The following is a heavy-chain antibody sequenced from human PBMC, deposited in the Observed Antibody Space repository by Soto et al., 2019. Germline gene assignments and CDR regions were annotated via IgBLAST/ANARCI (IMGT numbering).Heavy chain of an antibody. CDR1: GGSISSYY. D-gene: IGHD3-16*01. Sequence: QVQLQESGPGLVKPSETLSLTCTVSGGSISSYYWSWIRQHPGKGLEWIGYIYYSGSTNYNPALKSRDTISVDTSKNHSSLKLSSVPAADTAVYYCARGWGTDWGQGTLVTVSS. CDR2: IYYSGST. CDR3: ARGWGTD. V-gene: IGHV4-59*01. J-gene: IGHJ4*02.